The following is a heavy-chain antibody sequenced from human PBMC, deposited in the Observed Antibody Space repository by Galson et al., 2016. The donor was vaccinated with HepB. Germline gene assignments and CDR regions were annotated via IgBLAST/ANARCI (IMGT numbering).Heavy chain of an antibody. V-gene: IGHV3-33*03. CDR3: AKASGSDYFFEH. CDR1: GFTFSQHA. J-gene: IGHJ4*02. Sequence: SLRLSCAASGFTFSQHAMHWVRQAPGKGLEWVALIWYDATNKYYAESVKGRFTISRDNRKNSLYLQMNSLTTEDTAFYFCAKASGSDYFFEHWGQGTLVTVSS. CDR2: IWYDATNK. D-gene: IGHD1-26*01.